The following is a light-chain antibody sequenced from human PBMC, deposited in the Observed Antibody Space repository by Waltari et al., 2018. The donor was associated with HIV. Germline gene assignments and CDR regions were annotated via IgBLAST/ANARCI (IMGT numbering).Light chain of an antibody. CDR3: QSYDSSLSGSG. J-gene: IGLJ2*01. CDR2: VSS. V-gene: IGLV1-40*01. Sequence: QSVLTQPPSVSGAPGQRVTISCTGSSSNIGAGYDVHWYQQLPGTAPKLLIFVSSNRPSGVPDRFSGSKSGTSASLAIPGLQAEDEADYYCQSYDSSLSGSGVGGGTKLTVL. CDR1: SSNIGAGYD.